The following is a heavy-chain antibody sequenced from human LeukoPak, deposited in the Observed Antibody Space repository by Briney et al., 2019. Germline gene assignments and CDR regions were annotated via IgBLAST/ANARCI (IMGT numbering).Heavy chain of an antibody. CDR3: ARSTNDYGDYREFDY. CDR1: GGSISSYY. V-gene: IGHV4-59*01. CDR2: IYYSGST. J-gene: IGHJ4*02. Sequence: PSETLSLTCTVSGGSISSYYWSWIRQPPGKGLEWIGYIYYSGSTNYNPSLKSRVTISVDTSKNQFSLKLSSVTAADTAVYYCARSTNDYGDYREFDYWGQGTLVTVSS. D-gene: IGHD4-17*01.